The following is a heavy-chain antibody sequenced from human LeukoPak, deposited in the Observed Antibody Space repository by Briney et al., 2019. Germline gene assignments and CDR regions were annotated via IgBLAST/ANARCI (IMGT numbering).Heavy chain of an antibody. CDR1: GFTFSSYS. D-gene: IGHD6-13*01. J-gene: IGHJ4*02. CDR3: AKEPDSSSWYEFDN. CDR2: ISSSSSYI. Sequence: GGSLRLSCAASGFTFSSYSMNWVRQAPGKGLEWVSSISSSSSYIYYADSVKGRFTISRDNAKNTLYLQMNSLRAEDTAVYYCAKEPDSSSWYEFDNWGQGTLVTVSS. V-gene: IGHV3-21*04.